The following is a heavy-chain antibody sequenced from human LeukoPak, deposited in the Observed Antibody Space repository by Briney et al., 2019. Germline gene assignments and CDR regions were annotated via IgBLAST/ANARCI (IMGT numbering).Heavy chain of an antibody. Sequence: GGSLRLSCAASGFTVSDNYMTWVRQAPGKGLEWVSVIYTGGSTYYADSVKGRFTISRDNSKNTLYLQMNSLRAEDTAVYYCAKDPMITFGGVIVLGWFDPWGQGTLVTVSS. D-gene: IGHD3-16*02. CDR3: AKDPMITFGGVIVLGWFDP. V-gene: IGHV3-53*05. J-gene: IGHJ5*02. CDR1: GFTVSDNY. CDR2: IYTGGST.